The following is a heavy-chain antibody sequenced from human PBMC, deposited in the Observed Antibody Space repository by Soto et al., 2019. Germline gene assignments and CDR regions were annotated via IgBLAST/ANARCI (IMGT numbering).Heavy chain of an antibody. CDR1: GGSISSSSYY. CDR3: ARRIVATDTFDY. Sequence: PSETLSLTCTVSGGSISSSSYYWGWIRQPPGKGLEWIGSIYYSGSTYYNPSLKSRVTISVDTSKNQFSLTVTSVTAADTAVYYCARRIVATDTFDYWGQGTLVTVSS. CDR2: IYYSGST. J-gene: IGHJ4*02. V-gene: IGHV4-39*01. D-gene: IGHD5-12*01.